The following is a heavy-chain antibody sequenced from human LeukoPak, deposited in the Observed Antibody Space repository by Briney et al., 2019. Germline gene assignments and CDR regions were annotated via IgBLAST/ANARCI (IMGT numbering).Heavy chain of an antibody. CDR1: GYTFTTNG. V-gene: IGHV1-18*01. D-gene: IGHD3-10*01. CDR3: ARGYYYGSGTYDHFDY. J-gene: IGHJ4*02. Sequence: AAVKVSFKASGYTFTTNGFSRVRQGPGEGIEWMGWISGDTGYTNYAQKFQGRVTLTTETSTGTTYIELRSLRSDDTAVYYCARGYYYGSGTYDHFDYWGQGTLVTVSS. CDR2: ISGDTGYT.